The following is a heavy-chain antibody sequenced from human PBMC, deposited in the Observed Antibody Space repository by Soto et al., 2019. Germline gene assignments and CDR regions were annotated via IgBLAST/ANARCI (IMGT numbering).Heavy chain of an antibody. CDR3: ARGIRYSTIDY. D-gene: IGHD6-13*01. Sequence: SETLSLTCAFYVVSFSGYYWSWIRQPPGKGLEWIGEINHSGSTNYNPSLKSRVTISVDTSKNQFSLKLSSVTAADTAVYYCARGIRYSTIDYWGQGTLLNVSA. CDR2: INHSGST. CDR1: VVSFSGYY. V-gene: IGHV4-34*01. J-gene: IGHJ4*02.